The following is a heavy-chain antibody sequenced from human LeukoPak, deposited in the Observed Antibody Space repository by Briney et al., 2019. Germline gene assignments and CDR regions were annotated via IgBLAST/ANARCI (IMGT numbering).Heavy chain of an antibody. V-gene: IGHV3-33*01. J-gene: IGHJ4*02. CDR1: GFTFSMFG. Sequence: GGSLRLSCAASGFTFSMFGMHWVRQAPGKGLEWVALIWYDGGNKYYADSVKGRFTISRDNSRNTLYLQMNSLRAEDTAVYYCARNVGAYYYGSSGYYGYWGQGTLVTVSS. CDR2: IWYDGGNK. CDR3: ARNVGAYYYGSSGYYGY. D-gene: IGHD3-22*01.